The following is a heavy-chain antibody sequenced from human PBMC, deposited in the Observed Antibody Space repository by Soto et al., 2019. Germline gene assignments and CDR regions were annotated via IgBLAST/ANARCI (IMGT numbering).Heavy chain of an antibody. CDR3: SRGGYYDNTWGNLSHYGLDV. CDR2: ISPYNDYT. Sequence: QVQLVQSAGEVKKPGASVKVSCKASGYTFIRYGITWVRQAPGQGLEWMGWISPYNDYTIYAQKLQGRVTMTTDTFTRTVYLVVRGMESYDTDVDYCSRGGYYDNTWGNLSHYGLDVWGQGTSVTVSS. CDR1: GYTFIRYG. V-gene: IGHV1-18*01. D-gene: IGHD3-16*01. J-gene: IGHJ6*02.